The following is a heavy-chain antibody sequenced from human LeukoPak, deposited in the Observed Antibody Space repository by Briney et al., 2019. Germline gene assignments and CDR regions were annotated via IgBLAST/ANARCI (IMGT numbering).Heavy chain of an antibody. Sequence: PGGSLRLSCAASGFTFDDYAMHWVRQAPGKGLEWVSGISWNSGSIGYADSVKGRFTISRDNAKNSLYLQMNSLIAEDTALYYCAKXXRGVTASQSDYWGQGTLV. J-gene: IGHJ4*02. CDR1: GFTFDDYA. V-gene: IGHV3-9*01. D-gene: IGHD3-10*01. CDR2: ISWNSGSI. CDR3: AKXXRGVTASQSDY.